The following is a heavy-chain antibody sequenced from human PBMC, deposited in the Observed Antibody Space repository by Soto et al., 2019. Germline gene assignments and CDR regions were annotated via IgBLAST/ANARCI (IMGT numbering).Heavy chain of an antibody. CDR3: ARRRAGATTEGYYYYYMDV. D-gene: IGHD1-26*01. V-gene: IGHV5-51*01. CDR1: GYSFTSYW. CDR2: ISPGDSDT. Sequence: GESLKISCKGSGYSFTSYWIGWVRQIPGKGLEWMGIISPGDSDTRYSPSFQGQVTISADKSISTAYLQWSSLKASDTAMYYCARRRAGATTEGYYYYYMDVWGKGTTVTVSS. J-gene: IGHJ6*03.